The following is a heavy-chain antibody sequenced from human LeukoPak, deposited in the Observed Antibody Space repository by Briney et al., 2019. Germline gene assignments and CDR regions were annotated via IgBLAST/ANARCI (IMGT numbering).Heavy chain of an antibody. D-gene: IGHD5-12*01. CDR3: ARDHTGYDRLDY. CDR1: GGSISSGDYY. CDR2: IYNSGTT. Sequence: PSETLSLTCTVSGGSISSGDYYWSWIRQPPGKGLEWIGYIYNSGTTYYIPSLKSRVTISGDTSKNQFFLRLSSVTAADTAVYYCARDHTGYDRLDYWGQGTLVTVSS. J-gene: IGHJ4*02. V-gene: IGHV4-30-4*01.